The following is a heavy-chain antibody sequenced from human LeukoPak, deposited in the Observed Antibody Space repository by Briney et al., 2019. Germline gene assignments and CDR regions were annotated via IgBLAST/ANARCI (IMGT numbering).Heavy chain of an antibody. D-gene: IGHD2-2*03. CDR1: GGSISSGGYY. CDR2: IYYSGST. CDR3: AREVGSPQGIYLDY. J-gene: IGHJ4*02. V-gene: IGHV4-31*03. Sequence: PSQTLSLTCTVSGGSISSGGYYWSWIRQHPGKGLEWIGYIYYSGSTYYNPSLKSRVTISVDTSKNQFSLKLSFVTAADTAVYYCAREVGSPQGIYLDYWGQGTLVTVSS.